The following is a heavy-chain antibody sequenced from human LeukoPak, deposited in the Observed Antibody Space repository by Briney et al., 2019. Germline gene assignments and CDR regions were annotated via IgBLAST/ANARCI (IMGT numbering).Heavy chain of an antibody. V-gene: IGHV4-39*07. CDR3: ARRYGDYGYYYYYYMDV. J-gene: IGHJ6*03. CDR2: IYYSGST. CDR1: GGSISSSSYY. Sequence: SETLSLTCTVSGGSISSSSYYWGWIRQPPGKGLEWIGSIYYSGSTYYNPSLKSRVTISVDTSKNQFSLKLSSVTAADTAVYYCARRYGDYGYYYYYYMDVWGKGTTVTISS. D-gene: IGHD4-17*01.